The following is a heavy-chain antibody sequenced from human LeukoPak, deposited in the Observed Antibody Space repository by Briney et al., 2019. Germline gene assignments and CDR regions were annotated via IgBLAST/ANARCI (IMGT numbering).Heavy chain of an antibody. V-gene: IGHV4-39*01. CDR2: IYYSGST. CDR3: ARRFAPSRNDAFDI. D-gene: IGHD3-10*01. Sequence: SETLSLTCTVSGVSINSSSYYWGWIRQPPGKGLEWIGTIYYSGSTYYNPSLKSRVTISVDTSKNQFSLKLSSVTASDTAVCYCARRFAPSRNDAFDIWGQGTMVTVSS. CDR1: GVSINSSSYY. J-gene: IGHJ3*02.